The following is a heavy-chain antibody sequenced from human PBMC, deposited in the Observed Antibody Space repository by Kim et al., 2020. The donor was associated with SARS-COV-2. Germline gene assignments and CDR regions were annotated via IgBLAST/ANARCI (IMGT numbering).Heavy chain of an antibody. J-gene: IGHJ4*02. CDR2: ISYDGSNK. CDR1: GFTFSNYG. Sequence: GGSLRLSCAASGFTFSNYGIHWVRQAPGKGLEWVAVISYDGSNKYYADSVKGRFTMSRDNSKDTLFLQMNSLRAEDTAVYYCAKDSSGSYFGYFDYWGQG. V-gene: IGHV3-30*18. CDR3: AKDSSGSYFGYFDY. D-gene: IGHD1-26*01.